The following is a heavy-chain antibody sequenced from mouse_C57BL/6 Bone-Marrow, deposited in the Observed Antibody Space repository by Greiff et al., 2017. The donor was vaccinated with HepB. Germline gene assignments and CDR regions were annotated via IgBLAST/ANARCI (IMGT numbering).Heavy chain of an antibody. D-gene: IGHD2-4*01. CDR2: IHPNSGST. V-gene: IGHV1-64*01. CDR3: ARSRDYDGFDY. J-gene: IGHJ2*01. Sequence: VKLMESGAELVKPGASVKLSCKASGYTFTSYWMHWVKQRPGQGLEWIGMIHPNSGSTNYNEKFKSKATLTVDKSSSTAYMQLSSLTSEDSAVYYCARSRDYDGFDYWGQGTTLTVSS. CDR1: GYTFTSYW.